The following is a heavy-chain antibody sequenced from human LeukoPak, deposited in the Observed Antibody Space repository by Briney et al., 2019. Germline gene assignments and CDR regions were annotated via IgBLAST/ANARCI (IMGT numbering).Heavy chain of an antibody. CDR3: ARSRGLRYFDWLPLNGDLMAYDAFDI. CDR1: GGSISSSSYY. J-gene: IGHJ3*02. CDR2: IYYSGST. V-gene: IGHV4-39*01. D-gene: IGHD3-9*01. Sequence: SETLSLTCTVSGGSISSSSYYRGWIRQPPGKGLEWIGSIYYSGSTYYNPSLKSRVTISVDTSKNQFSLKLSSVTAADTAVYYCARSRGLRYFDWLPLNGDLMAYDAFDIWGQGTMVTVSS.